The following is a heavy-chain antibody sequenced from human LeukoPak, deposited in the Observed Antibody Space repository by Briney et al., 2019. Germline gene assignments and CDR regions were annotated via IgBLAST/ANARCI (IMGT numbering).Heavy chain of an antibody. Sequence: GGSLRLSCAASGFDFSSNWMHWVRHAPGQGLVWVSRIKGDGISTNYADSVKGRFTISRDIAKNTLYLQMNSLRAEDTAVYYCTRVRGYDFDFWGQGTLVTVSS. CDR1: GFDFSSNW. J-gene: IGHJ4*02. CDR2: IKGDGIST. CDR3: TRVRGYDFDF. V-gene: IGHV3-74*01. D-gene: IGHD5-12*01.